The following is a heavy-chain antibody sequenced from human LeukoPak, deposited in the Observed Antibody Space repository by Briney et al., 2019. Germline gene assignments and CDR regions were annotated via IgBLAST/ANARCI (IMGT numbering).Heavy chain of an antibody. Sequence: SVKVSCKASGGTFSSYAISWVRQAPGQGLEWMGGIIPIFGTANYAQKFQGRVTITADESTSTAYMELSSPRSEDTAVYYCARVSSSGYYNYYYGMDVWGQGTTVTVSS. V-gene: IGHV1-69*01. CDR1: GGTFSSYA. CDR2: IIPIFGTA. CDR3: ARVSSSGYYNYYYGMDV. J-gene: IGHJ6*02. D-gene: IGHD3-3*01.